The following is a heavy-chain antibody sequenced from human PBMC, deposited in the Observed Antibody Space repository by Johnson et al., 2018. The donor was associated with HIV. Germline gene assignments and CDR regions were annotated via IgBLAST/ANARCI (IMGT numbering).Heavy chain of an antibody. CDR3: AREVRYTSWSFDI. V-gene: IGHV3-20*04. J-gene: IGHJ3*02. Sequence: VQLVESGGGVVRPGGSLRLSCAASAFSFDDYDMHWVRPAPGNGLEWVSGIIWNSGSIGYADSVKGRFTISRDNSKNTLYLQMNSLRAEDTAVYYCAREVRYTSWSFDIWGQGTMVTVSS. CDR2: IIWNSGSI. CDR1: AFSFDDYD. D-gene: IGHD6-19*01.